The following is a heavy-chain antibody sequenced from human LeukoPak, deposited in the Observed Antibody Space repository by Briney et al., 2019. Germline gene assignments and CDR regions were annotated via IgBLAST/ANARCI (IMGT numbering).Heavy chain of an antibody. CDR2: IYYSGTT. D-gene: IGHD6-13*01. V-gene: IGHV4-59*01. CDR3: ARGVYIAAAQYGY. J-gene: IGHJ4*02. Sequence: SETLSLTCTVSGGSISSYYWSWIRRPPGKGLEWIGYIYYSGTTNYNPSLKSRVAISVDTSKNQFSLKLSSVTAADTAVYYCARGVYIAAAQYGYWGQGTLVTVSS. CDR1: GGSISSYY.